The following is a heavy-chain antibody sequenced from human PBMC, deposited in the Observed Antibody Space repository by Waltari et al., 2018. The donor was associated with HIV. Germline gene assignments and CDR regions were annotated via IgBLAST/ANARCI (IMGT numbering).Heavy chain of an antibody. D-gene: IGHD3-22*01. Sequence: EVQLVESGGGLVQPGGSLRLSCAASEFTFNNYWMTWVRQAPGKGLEWVANIKQDGSEKYYVDSVKGRFTISRDNAKNSLFLQMNSLRAEDTAVYYCAREALYDSSGYYFDYWGQGTLVTVSS. CDR2: IKQDGSEK. J-gene: IGHJ4*02. V-gene: IGHV3-7*01. CDR3: AREALYDSSGYYFDY. CDR1: EFTFNNYW.